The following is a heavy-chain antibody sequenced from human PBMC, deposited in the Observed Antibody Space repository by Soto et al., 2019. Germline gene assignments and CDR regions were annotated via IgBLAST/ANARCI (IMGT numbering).Heavy chain of an antibody. D-gene: IGHD5-18*01. V-gene: IGHV1-8*01. CDR1: VYAMTIYV. Sequence: SLNGSCKAFVYAMTIYVVNWRRNTHGQGLEWMGWLNPKSGMTGSAQKFQGRVTMTRDSSISTVYMELSSLRSEDTAVYYCARIVHTAMVGCFDPWGQGTLVTVSS. CDR3: ARIVHTAMVGCFDP. CDR2: LNPKSGMT. J-gene: IGHJ5*02.